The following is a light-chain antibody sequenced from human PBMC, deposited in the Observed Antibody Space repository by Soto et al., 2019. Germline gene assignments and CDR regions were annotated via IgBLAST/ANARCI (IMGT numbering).Light chain of an antibody. CDR1: QSISSW. J-gene: IGKJ1*01. Sequence: DIQMTQSPSTLSASVGDRVTITCRASQSISSWLAWYQQKPGKAPKVLIYKASILESGVPSRFSGSGSGTEFTLTISSLQPDDFATYFCQQYDSFSWTFVQGTKVDIK. CDR3: QQYDSFSWT. V-gene: IGKV1-5*03. CDR2: KAS.